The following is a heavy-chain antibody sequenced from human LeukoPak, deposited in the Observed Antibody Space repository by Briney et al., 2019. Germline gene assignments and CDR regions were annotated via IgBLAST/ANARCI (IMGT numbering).Heavy chain of an antibody. V-gene: IGHV1-2*02. J-gene: IGHJ6*02. CDR3: ARTIPSLRFLDSRGYYYYGMDV. Sequence: ASVKVSCTASGYTFTGYYMHWVRQAPGQGLEWMGWINPNSGGTNYAQKFQGRVTMTRDTSISTAYMELSRLRSDDTAVYYCARTIPSLRFLDSRGYYYYGMDVWGQGTTVTVSS. CDR1: GYTFTGYY. D-gene: IGHD3-3*01. CDR2: INPNSGGT.